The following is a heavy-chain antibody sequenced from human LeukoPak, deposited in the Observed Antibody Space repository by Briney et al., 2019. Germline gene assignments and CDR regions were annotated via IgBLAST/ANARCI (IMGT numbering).Heavy chain of an antibody. CDR1: GFTFGDYA. Sequence: PGRSLRLSSTASGFTFGDYAMSWVRQAPGKGLEWVGFIRSKAYGGTTESAAAVKGRFTISRDDSKSIAYLQMNSLKTEDTAVYYCTRVVDYYDSSGYYYPYYYYGMDVWGQGTTVTVSS. CDR2: IRSKAYGGTT. V-gene: IGHV3-49*04. D-gene: IGHD3-22*01. CDR3: TRVVDYYDSSGYYYPYYYYGMDV. J-gene: IGHJ6*02.